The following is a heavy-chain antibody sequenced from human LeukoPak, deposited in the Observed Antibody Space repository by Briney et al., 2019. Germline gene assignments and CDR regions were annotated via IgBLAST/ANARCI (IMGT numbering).Heavy chain of an antibody. Sequence: KPSETLSLTCTVSGGSISSSSYYWGWIRQPPGKGLEWIGSIYYSGSTYYNPSLKSRVTISVDTSKNQFSLKLSSVTAADTAVYYCARTYCSGGRCYSGVFDYWGQGILVTVSS. J-gene: IGHJ4*02. CDR2: IYYSGST. CDR3: ARTYCSGGRCYSGVFDY. CDR1: GGSISSSSYY. D-gene: IGHD2-15*01. V-gene: IGHV4-39*01.